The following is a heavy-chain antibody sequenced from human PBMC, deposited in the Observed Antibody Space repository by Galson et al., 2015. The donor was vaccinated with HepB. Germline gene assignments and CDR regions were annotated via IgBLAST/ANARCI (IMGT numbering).Heavy chain of an antibody. CDR1: GFTFDIYT. V-gene: IGHV3-43*01. Sequence: SLRLSCAASGFTFDIYTMHWVRQPPGKGLEWVSLISWDGASTHYTDSVKGRFTISRDNSKNSLYLQMNSLGIEDTAFYYCVKDSRQYSSGWHYFDHWGQGTLVTVSS. D-gene: IGHD6-19*01. CDR2: ISWDGAST. J-gene: IGHJ4*02. CDR3: VKDSRQYSSGWHYFDH.